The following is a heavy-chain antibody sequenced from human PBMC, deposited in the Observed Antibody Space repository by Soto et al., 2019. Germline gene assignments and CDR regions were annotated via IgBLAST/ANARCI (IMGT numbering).Heavy chain of an antibody. CDR1: GGSISSSSYY. Sequence: KTSETLSLTCTVSGGSISSSSYYWGWIRQPPGKGLEWIGSIYYSGSTYYNPSLKSRVTISVDTSKNQFSLKLSSVTAADTAVYYCARLRYGSGSYKSYYFDYWGQGTLVTVSS. CDR2: IYYSGST. D-gene: IGHD3-10*01. V-gene: IGHV4-39*01. J-gene: IGHJ4*02. CDR3: ARLRYGSGSYKSYYFDY.